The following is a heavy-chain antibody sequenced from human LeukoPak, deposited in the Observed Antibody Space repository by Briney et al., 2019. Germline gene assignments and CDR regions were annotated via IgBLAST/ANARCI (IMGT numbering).Heavy chain of an antibody. Sequence: GGSLRLSCAASGFTFSSYAMSWVRQAPGKGLEWVSAISGSGGSTYYADSVKGRFTISRDNSKNTLYLQMNSLRAEDTAVYYCAENNAYNYHGMDVWGQGTTVTVSS. J-gene: IGHJ6*02. CDR2: ISGSGGST. CDR3: AENNAYNYHGMDV. CDR1: GFTFSSYA. D-gene: IGHD2-8*01. V-gene: IGHV3-23*01.